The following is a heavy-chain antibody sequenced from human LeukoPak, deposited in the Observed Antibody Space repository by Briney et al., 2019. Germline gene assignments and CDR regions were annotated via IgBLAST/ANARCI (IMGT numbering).Heavy chain of an antibody. Sequence: PGETLRLSCAASGFTFSSYDMNWVRQAPGKGLEWVSYISSSGSTIYYADSVKGRFTISRDNAKNSLYLQMNSLRAEDTAVYYCARDRLRIPAFDYWGQGTLVTVSS. CDR3: ARDRLRIPAFDY. J-gene: IGHJ4*02. CDR2: ISSSGSTI. CDR1: GFTFSSYD. V-gene: IGHV3-48*03. D-gene: IGHD2-2*01.